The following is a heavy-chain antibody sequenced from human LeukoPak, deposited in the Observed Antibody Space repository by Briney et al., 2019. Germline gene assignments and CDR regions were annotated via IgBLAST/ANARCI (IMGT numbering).Heavy chain of an antibody. J-gene: IGHJ5*02. Sequence: PSETLSLTCTVSGGSISSGSYYWSWIRQPAGKGLEWIGRIYTSGSTNYNPSLKSRVTISVDTSKNQFSLKLSSVTAADTAVYYCARGDSYGWNWFDPWGQGTLVTVSS. CDR1: GGSISSGSYY. CDR3: ARGDSYGWNWFDP. CDR2: IYTSGST. V-gene: IGHV4-61*02. D-gene: IGHD5-18*01.